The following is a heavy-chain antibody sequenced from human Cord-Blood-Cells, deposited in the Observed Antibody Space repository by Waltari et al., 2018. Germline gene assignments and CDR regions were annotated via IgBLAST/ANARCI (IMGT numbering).Heavy chain of an antibody. CDR3: AGGYCSSTSCYTAFDI. Sequence: EVQLVQSGAEVKKPGESLKISCKGSGYSFTSYWIGWVPQMPGKGLEWMGIIYPGDSDTRYSPSFQGQVTISADKSISTAYLQWSSLKASDTAMYYCAGGYCSSTSCYTAFDIWGQGTMVTVSS. J-gene: IGHJ3*02. V-gene: IGHV5-51*01. D-gene: IGHD2-2*02. CDR1: GYSFTSYW. CDR2: IYPGDSDT.